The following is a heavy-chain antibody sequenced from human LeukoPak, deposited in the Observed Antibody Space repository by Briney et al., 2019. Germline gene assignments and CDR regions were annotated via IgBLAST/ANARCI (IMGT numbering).Heavy chain of an antibody. Sequence: PSETLSLTCTVSGGSLSSYYWSWIRQPAGKGLEWIGRINTSGSTNFNPSLKSRVTMSVDTSKKQFSLKLSSVTAADTAVYYCARNLLPAAKGAFHIWGQGTLVTVSS. CDR1: GGSLSSYY. V-gene: IGHV4-4*07. D-gene: IGHD2-2*01. CDR2: INTSGST. CDR3: ARNLLPAAKGAFHI. J-gene: IGHJ3*02.